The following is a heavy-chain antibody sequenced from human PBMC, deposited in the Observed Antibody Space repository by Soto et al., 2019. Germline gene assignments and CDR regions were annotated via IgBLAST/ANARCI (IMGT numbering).Heavy chain of an antibody. V-gene: IGHV3-33*06. CDR2: IWYDGSNK. CDR1: GFTFSSYG. J-gene: IGHJ5*02. D-gene: IGHD5-18*01. Sequence: GGSLRLSCAASGFTFSSYGMHWVRQAPGKGLEWVAVIWYDGSNKYYADSVKGRFTISRDNSKNTLYLQMNSLRAEDTAVYYCAKTLFRGYSYGDPFDPWSQGTLVTVSS. CDR3: AKTLFRGYSYGDPFDP.